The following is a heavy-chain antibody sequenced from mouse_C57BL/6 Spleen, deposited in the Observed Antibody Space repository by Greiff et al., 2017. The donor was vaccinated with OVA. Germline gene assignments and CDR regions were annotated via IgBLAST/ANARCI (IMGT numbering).Heavy chain of an antibody. D-gene: IGHD3-3*01. CDR2: IYPGSGNT. J-gene: IGHJ3*01. CDR1: GYTFTDYY. V-gene: IGHV1-76*01. Sequence: QVQLQQSGAELVRPGASVKLSCKASGYTFTDYYINWVKQRPGQGLEWIARIYPGSGNTYYNEKFKGKATLTAEKSSSTAYMQLSSLTSEDSAVNFCARDGTGPAWFAYWGQGTLVTVSA. CDR3: ARDGTGPAWFAY.